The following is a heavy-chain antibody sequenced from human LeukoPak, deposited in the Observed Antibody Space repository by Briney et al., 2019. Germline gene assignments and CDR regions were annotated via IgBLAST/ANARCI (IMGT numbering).Heavy chain of an antibody. CDR2: IYYSGST. CDR1: GGPISSYY. V-gene: IGHV4-59*01. J-gene: IGHJ4*02. Sequence: SETLSLTCTVSGGPISSYYWSWIRQPPGKGLEWIGYIYYSGSTNYSPSLKSRVTISVDTSKNQFSLKLSSVTAADTAVYYCVGGSSRGEDYWGQGTLVTVSS. D-gene: IGHD2-15*01. CDR3: VGGSSRGEDY.